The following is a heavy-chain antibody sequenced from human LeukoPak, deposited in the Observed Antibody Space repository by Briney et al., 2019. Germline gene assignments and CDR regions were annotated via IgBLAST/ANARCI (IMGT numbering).Heavy chain of an antibody. CDR2: IHYTGST. V-gene: IGHV4-59*01. CDR1: GVSMNYYF. CDR3: ARGGYYGSGNDFRFDP. Sequence: SSETLSLTCTVSGVSMNYYFWSWIRQSPGKGLECIGYIHYTGSTNYNPSLKSRVTISVETSKNQFSLKLKSVTAADTAVYYCARGGYYGSGNDFRFDPWGQGTLVTVSS. J-gene: IGHJ5*02. D-gene: IGHD3-10*01.